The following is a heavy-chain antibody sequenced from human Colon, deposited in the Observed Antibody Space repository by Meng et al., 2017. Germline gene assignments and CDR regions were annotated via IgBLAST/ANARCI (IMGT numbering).Heavy chain of an antibody. D-gene: IGHD5-12*01. CDR1: GFTLSDYY. CDR2: SRNKANTYST. V-gene: IGHV3-72*01. J-gene: IGHJ4*02. CDR3: SRYLCGNDVGEHY. Sequence: GESLKISCAASGFTLSDYYMDWVRQAPGKGPEWVGRSRNKANTYSTEYAASVKGRFTISRDDSKNSLYLQMNSLKIEDTAVYYCSRYLCGNDVGEHYWGQGTLVTVSS.